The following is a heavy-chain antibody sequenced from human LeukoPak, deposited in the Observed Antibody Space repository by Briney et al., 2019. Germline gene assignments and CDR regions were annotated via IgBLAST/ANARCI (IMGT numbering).Heavy chain of an antibody. V-gene: IGHV4-34*01. Sequence: SETLSLTCAVYGGPFSGYYWSWIRQPPGKGLEWIGEINHSGSTNYNPSLKSRVIISVDTSKNQFSLKLSSVTAADTAVYYCARGPVIPGSVEYFDYWGQGTLVTVSS. CDR3: ARGPVIPGSVEYFDY. CDR2: INHSGST. CDR1: GGPFSGYY. J-gene: IGHJ4*02. D-gene: IGHD4-23*01.